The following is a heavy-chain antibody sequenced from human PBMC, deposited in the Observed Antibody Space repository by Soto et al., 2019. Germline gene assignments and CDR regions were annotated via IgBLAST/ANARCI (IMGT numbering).Heavy chain of an antibody. CDR1: GFTFSSYA. D-gene: IGHD6-19*01. V-gene: IGHV3-30-3*01. CDR3: ARGGSHSSGWSDY. Sequence: VQLVESGGGLVQPGGSLRLSCAASGFTFSSYAMHWVRQAPGKGLEWVAVISYDGSNKYYADSVKGRFTISRDNSKNTLYLQMNSLRAEDTAVYYCARGGSHSSGWSDYWGQGTLVTVSS. CDR2: ISYDGSNK. J-gene: IGHJ4*02.